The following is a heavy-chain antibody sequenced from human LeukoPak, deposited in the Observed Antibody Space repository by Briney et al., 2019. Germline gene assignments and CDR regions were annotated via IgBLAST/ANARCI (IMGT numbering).Heavy chain of an antibody. V-gene: IGHV1-2*06. CDR2: IYPKSGDT. CDR3: ARGGDFWSTYYPPDY. J-gene: IGHJ4*02. D-gene: IGHD3-3*01. CDR1: AYTFTDYC. Sequence: ASVKVSCKASAYTFTDYCIHWVRQAPRQGLEWLGRIYPKSGDTKYAQKFQDRVTMTRDTSISTGYMELSSLRSDDTAVYYCARGGDFWSTYYPPDYWGQRTLVTVSP.